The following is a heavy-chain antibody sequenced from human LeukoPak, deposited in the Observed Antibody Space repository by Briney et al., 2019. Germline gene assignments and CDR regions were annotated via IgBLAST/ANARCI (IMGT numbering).Heavy chain of an antibody. Sequence: GGSLRLSCAASGLTFDDYAMHWVRQAPGKGLECVSLISGDGGSTYYADSVKGRFTISRDNSKNSLYLQMNSLRTEDTALYYCASIAVAGTANFDYRGQGTLVTVSS. CDR2: ISGDGGST. D-gene: IGHD6-19*01. CDR3: ASIAVAGTANFDY. J-gene: IGHJ4*02. V-gene: IGHV3-43*02. CDR1: GLTFDDYA.